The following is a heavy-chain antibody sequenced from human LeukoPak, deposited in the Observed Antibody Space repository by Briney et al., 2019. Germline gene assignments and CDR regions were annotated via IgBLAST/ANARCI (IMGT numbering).Heavy chain of an antibody. V-gene: IGHV3-23*01. CDR1: GFTFSSYA. Sequence: GGSLRLSCAASGFTFSSYAMSWVRQAPGKGLEWVSAISGSGGSTYYADSVKGRFTISRDNSKNTLYLQMNSLRAEDTAVYYCAKGIVGATRKINFFDYWGQGTLVTVSS. J-gene: IGHJ4*02. CDR3: AKGIVGATRKINFFDY. D-gene: IGHD1-26*01. CDR2: ISGSGGST.